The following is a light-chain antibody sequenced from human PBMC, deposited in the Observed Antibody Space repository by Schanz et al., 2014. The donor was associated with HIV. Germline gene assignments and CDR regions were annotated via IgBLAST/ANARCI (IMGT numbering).Light chain of an antibody. CDR1: QSVSNRY. CDR2: GAS. Sequence: EIVLTQSPGTLSLSPGERATLSCRASQSVSNRYLAWYQQRPGQAPRLLIYGASSRATGIPDRFSGSGSGTDFTLTISRLEPEDFAVYYCHHYGGSFGPGTTVDYK. J-gene: IGKJ3*01. V-gene: IGKV3-20*01. CDR3: HHYGGS.